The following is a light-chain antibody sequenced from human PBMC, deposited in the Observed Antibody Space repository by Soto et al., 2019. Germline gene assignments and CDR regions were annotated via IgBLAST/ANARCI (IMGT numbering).Light chain of an antibody. CDR2: EVS. J-gene: IGLJ1*01. CDR3: SSYAGSSNV. Sequence: QSALTQPASVSGSPGQSITISCTGTSSDVGLYNYVSWYQQHPGKAPKLMIYEVSNRPSGVSNRFSGSKSGKTASLTVSGLQAEDEADYYCSSYAGSSNVFGTGTKVTVL. V-gene: IGLV2-14*01. CDR1: SSDVGLYNY.